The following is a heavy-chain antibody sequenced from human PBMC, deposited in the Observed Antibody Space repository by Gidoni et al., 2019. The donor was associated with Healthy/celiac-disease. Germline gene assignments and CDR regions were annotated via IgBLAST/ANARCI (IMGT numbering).Heavy chain of an antibody. CDR2: ISAYNGNT. Sequence: QVQLVQSGAEVKKPGASVKVSCKASGYTFTSYGIRWVRQAPVQGLEWMGWISAYNGNTNYAQKLQGRVTMPTDTSTSTAYRELRSLRSDDTAVYYCARDSRGTMIVVVWTTAEFDPGGQGTLVTVSS. CDR3: ARDSRGTMIVVVWTTAEFDP. CDR1: GYTFTSYG. D-gene: IGHD3-22*01. V-gene: IGHV1-18*01. J-gene: IGHJ5*02.